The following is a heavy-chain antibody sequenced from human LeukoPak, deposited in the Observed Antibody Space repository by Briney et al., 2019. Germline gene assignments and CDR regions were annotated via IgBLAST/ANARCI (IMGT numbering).Heavy chain of an antibody. J-gene: IGHJ6*02. Sequence: ASVKVSCKASGYTFTSYDIHWVRQATGQGLEWMGWMNPNSGNTGYAQKFQGRVTMTRNTSINTAYMELSSLRSEDTAVYYCARGPVISGWTAGYYYGMDVWGQGTTVTVSS. CDR2: MNPNSGNT. D-gene: IGHD6-19*01. CDR1: GYTFTSYD. V-gene: IGHV1-8*01. CDR3: ARGPVISGWTAGYYYGMDV.